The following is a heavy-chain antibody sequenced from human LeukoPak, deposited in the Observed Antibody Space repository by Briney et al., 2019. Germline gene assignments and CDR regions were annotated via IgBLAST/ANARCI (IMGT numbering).Heavy chain of an antibody. CDR3: VRDVSRRMGMDV. Sequence: PGGSLRLSCLGSGFSFNSYTVNWVREAPGKGLEWVSTISPVSSYTWYAESVKGRFTISRDNPKNTLYLQMNSLRAEDTAVYYCVRDVSRRMGMDVWGQGTTVTVSS. CDR2: ISPVSSYT. D-gene: IGHD2-8*01. CDR1: GFSFNSYT. J-gene: IGHJ6*02. V-gene: IGHV3-21*01.